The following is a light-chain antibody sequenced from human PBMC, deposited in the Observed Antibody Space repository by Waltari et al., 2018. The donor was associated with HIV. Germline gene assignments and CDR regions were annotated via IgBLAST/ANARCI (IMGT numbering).Light chain of an antibody. CDR3: AAWDDTLTVV. Sequence: QSVLTQPPSASGTPGQSVPISCSGTSSNIGTNYVYWYQQFPGTAPKLLIYRNNKRPSGVPDRFSGSKSGTSASLAISGLRSDDEADYYCAAWDDTLTVVFGGGTKLTVL. CDR1: SSNIGTNY. J-gene: IGLJ2*01. CDR2: RNN. V-gene: IGLV1-47*01.